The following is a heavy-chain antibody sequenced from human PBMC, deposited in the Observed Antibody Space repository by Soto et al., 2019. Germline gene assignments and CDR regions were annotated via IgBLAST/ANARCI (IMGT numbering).Heavy chain of an antibody. Sequence: SVKVSCNASGGTFSSYAISWVRPAPGQGLEWMGGIIPIFGTANYAQKFQGRVTITADKSTSTAYMELSSLRSEDTAVYYCARGSVVVTAPYNYRGQGTLVTVSS. CDR1: GGTFSSYA. CDR3: ARGSVVVTAPYNY. J-gene: IGHJ4*02. V-gene: IGHV1-69*06. D-gene: IGHD2-21*02. CDR2: IIPIFGTA.